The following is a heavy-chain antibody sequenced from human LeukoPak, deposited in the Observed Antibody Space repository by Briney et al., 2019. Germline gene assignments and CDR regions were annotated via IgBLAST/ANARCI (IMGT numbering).Heavy chain of an antibody. CDR2: IYYSGST. V-gene: IGHV4-59*01. D-gene: IGHD2-15*01. CDR3: ARVPCSGGSCYGGYYYYMDV. CDR1: GGSISSYY. Sequence: SETLSLTCTVSGGSISSYYWSWIRQPPGKGLEWIGYIYYSGSTNYNPSLKSRVTISVDTSKNQFSLKLSPVTAADTAVYYCARVPCSGGSCYGGYYYYMDVWGKGTTVTVSS. J-gene: IGHJ6*03.